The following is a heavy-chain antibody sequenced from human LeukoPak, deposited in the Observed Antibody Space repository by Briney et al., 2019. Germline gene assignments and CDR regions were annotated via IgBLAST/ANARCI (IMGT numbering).Heavy chain of an antibody. V-gene: IGHV4-34*01. J-gene: IGHJ5*02. CDR1: GGSFSGYY. CDR3: ARRILVPQGGDWFDP. D-gene: IGHD2-2*01. Sequence: SETLSLTCAVYGGSFSGYYWSWIRQPPGKGLEWIEEINHSGSTNYNPSLKSRVTISVDTSKNQFSLKLSSVTAADTAVYYCARRILVPQGGDWFDPWGQGTLVTVSS. CDR2: INHSGST.